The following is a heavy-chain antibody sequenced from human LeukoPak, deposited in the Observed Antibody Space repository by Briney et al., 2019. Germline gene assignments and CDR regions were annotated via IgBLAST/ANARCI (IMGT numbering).Heavy chain of an antibody. CDR1: GGSFSGYY. J-gene: IGHJ6*03. V-gene: IGHV4-34*01. CDR2: INHSGST. CDR3: ARHLQQLVRMDV. Sequence: PSETLSLTCAVYGGSFSGYYWTWIRQPPGKGLEWIGEINHSGSTNYNPSLKSRVTISVDTSKNRFSLKLSSVTAADTAVYYCARHLQQLVRMDVWGKGTTVTVSS. D-gene: IGHD6-13*01.